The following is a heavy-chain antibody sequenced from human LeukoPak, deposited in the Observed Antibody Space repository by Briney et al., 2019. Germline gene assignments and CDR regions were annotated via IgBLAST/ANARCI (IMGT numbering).Heavy chain of an antibody. J-gene: IGHJ4*02. CDR2: INPGSGST. V-gene: IGHV1-46*03. D-gene: IGHD3-22*01. CDR3: ARGFSEYHDSSGYYGNFDY. CDR1: GYTFTSYY. Sequence: ASVKVSCKASGYTFTSYYMHWVRQAPGQGLEWMGIINPGSGSTRYAQKFQGRVTMTRDTSTSTVYMELSSLRSEDTAVYYCARGFSEYHDSSGYYGNFDYWGQGTLVTVSS.